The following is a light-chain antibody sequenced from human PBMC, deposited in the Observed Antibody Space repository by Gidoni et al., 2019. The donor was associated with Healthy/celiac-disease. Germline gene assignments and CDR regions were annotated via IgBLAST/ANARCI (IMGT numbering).Light chain of an antibody. J-gene: IGKJ1*01. CDR2: GAS. V-gene: IGKV3-20*01. CDR3: QQYGSSPRT. Sequence: EVVLTPSPGTLSLSPGERATLSCRASQSVSSSYLAWYQQKPGQAPRLLIYGASSRATGIPARFSGSGSGTDFTLTISRLEPEDFAVYYCQQYGSSPRTFGQGTKVEIK. CDR1: QSVSSSY.